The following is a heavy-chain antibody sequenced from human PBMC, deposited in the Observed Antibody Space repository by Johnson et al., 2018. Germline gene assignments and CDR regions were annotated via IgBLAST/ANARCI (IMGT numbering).Heavy chain of an antibody. CDR2: MNPKSDNT. D-gene: IGHD3-10*01. V-gene: IGHV1-8*01. CDR1: GYTFTSYD. CDR3: ARDEGVLWFGSSSYYYGLDV. Sequence: VQLVESGAEVKKPGASVKVSCKASGYTFTSYDIKWVRQATEQGLEWMGWMNPKSDNTGYALNFQGRVTMTRNTSITTAYMEVSSMRSEDTAVYYCARDEGVLWFGSSSYYYGLDVWGQGTTVIVSS. J-gene: IGHJ6*02.